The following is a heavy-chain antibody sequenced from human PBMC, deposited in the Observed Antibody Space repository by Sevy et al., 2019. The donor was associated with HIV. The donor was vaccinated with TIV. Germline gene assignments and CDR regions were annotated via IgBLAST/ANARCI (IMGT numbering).Heavy chain of an antibody. CDR3: TTRVREVVTAIPLGMDV. D-gene: IGHD2-21*02. J-gene: IGHJ6*02. V-gene: IGHV3-15*01. Sequence: GGSLRLSCAGSGFTFSNAWMTWVRQAPGKGLEWVGHIKRKTDGGTTEYAAPVKGRFTISREDSKDKLYLQMNNLKSEDTAVYYCTTRVREVVTAIPLGMDVWGQGTTVTVSS. CDR2: IKRKTDGGTT. CDR1: GFTFSNAW.